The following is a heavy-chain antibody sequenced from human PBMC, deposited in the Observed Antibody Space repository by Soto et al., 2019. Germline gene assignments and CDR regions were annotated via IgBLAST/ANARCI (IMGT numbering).Heavy chain of an antibody. CDR2: IYHTGST. D-gene: IGHD5-12*01. Sequence: QVQLQESGPGLVQPSQTLSLTCSVSGDPVSSGSYYWTWVRQHPVKGLEWIGNIYHTGSTYYNPSLQSRLIMSIDTSKNQFSLHLYSVTAADTAVYFCAANLGTTHYVDFWGQGSLVAVSS. CDR3: AANLGTTHYVDF. V-gene: IGHV4-31*03. CDR1: GDPVSSGSYY. J-gene: IGHJ4*02.